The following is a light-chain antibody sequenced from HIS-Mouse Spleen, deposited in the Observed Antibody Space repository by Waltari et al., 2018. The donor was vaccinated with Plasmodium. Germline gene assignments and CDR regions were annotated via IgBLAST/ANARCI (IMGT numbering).Light chain of an antibody. V-gene: IGLV2-14*03. CDR3: SSYTSSSTLNYV. CDR1: SSDVGVYNY. CDR2: DVS. Sequence: QSALTQPASVSGSPGQSITISCTGTSSDVGVYNYVSWYQQHPGKAPKLMIYDVSNRPSGVSNRFSGSKSGNTASLTISGLQAEDEADYYCSSYTSSSTLNYVFGTGTKVTVL. J-gene: IGLJ1*01.